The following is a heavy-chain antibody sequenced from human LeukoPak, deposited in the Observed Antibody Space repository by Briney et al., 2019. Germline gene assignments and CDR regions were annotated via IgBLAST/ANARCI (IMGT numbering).Heavy chain of an antibody. J-gene: IGHJ3*02. CDR2: INSGESTT. CDR1: GFTVSSNY. V-gene: IGHV3-74*01. D-gene: IGHD2-15*01. Sequence: PGGSLRLSCAASGFTVSSNYMSWVRQAPGKGLEWVSRINSGESTTSYAASVKGRFTISRDNAKNPLYLQMNSLRAEDTAVYYCARDNVVPAAFDIWGQGTMVTVSS. CDR3: ARDNVVPAAFDI.